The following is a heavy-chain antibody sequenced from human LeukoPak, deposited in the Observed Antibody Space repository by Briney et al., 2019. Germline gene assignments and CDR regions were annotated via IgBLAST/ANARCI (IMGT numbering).Heavy chain of an antibody. V-gene: IGHV4-39*01. D-gene: IGHD3-22*01. CDR1: SGSISTSNYY. J-gene: IGHJ4*02. CDR3: ARRWPRSYYDGSGKGGYFDY. CDR2: IFYSGST. Sequence: SETLSLTCTVSSGSISTSNYYWGWVRQPPGKALEWIGNIFYSGSTYYSPSLKSRVTISVDTSNNQFSPKMNSVTAADTAVYYCARRWPRSYYDGSGKGGYFDYWGQGTLVTVSS.